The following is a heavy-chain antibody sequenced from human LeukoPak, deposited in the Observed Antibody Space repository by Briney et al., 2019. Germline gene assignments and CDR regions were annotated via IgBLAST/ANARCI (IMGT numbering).Heavy chain of an antibody. V-gene: IGHV4-59*01. J-gene: IGHJ6*03. Sequence: PSETLSLTCTVSGGSISSYYWSWIRQPPGKGLEWIGYIYYSGSTNYNPSLKSRVTISVDTSKNQFSLKLSSVTAADTAVYYCARSLHSYGFYYYYYMDVWGKGTTVTISS. CDR2: IYYSGST. D-gene: IGHD3-10*01. CDR3: ARSLHSYGFYYYYYMDV. CDR1: GGSISSYY.